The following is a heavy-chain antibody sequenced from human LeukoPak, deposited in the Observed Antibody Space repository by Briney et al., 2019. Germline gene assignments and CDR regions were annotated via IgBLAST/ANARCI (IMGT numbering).Heavy chain of an antibody. Sequence: QPGGSLRLSCAVPGFTFSGFWMSWSRQAPGKGLEWVASINSDGSEGYYADVVKGRFTISRDNAKNSLYQQINSLRAEDTAVYYCARSSYSSSSSVWGQGTMVTVSS. D-gene: IGHD6-6*01. CDR3: ARSSYSSSSSV. CDR1: GFTFSGFW. CDR2: INSDGSEG. J-gene: IGHJ3*01. V-gene: IGHV3-7*03.